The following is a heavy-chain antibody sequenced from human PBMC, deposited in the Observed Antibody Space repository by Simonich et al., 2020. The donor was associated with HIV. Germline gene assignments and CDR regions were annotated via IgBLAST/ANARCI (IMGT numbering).Heavy chain of an antibody. V-gene: IGHV3-21*01. CDR2: SRSRSSNI. J-gene: IGHJ6*03. D-gene: IGHD2-15*01. CDR3: ARDPGASWWANYYYYMDV. Sequence: EVQLVESGGGVVRPGGSLRLSCAASGFTFSSYSMNWVRQAPGKGLVWVSSSRSRSSNIYYADSVKGRFTISRDNAKNSLYLQMNSLRAEDTAVYYCARDPGASWWANYYYYMDVWGKGTTVTVSS. CDR1: GFTFSSYS.